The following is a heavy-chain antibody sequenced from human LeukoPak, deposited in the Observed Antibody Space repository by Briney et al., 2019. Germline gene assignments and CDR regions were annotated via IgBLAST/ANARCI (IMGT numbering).Heavy chain of an antibody. CDR1: GYTFTSYG. J-gene: IGHJ6*02. CDR2: INPYNGNT. Sequence: ASVKVSCKASGYTFTSYGISWVRQAPGQGLEWMGWINPYNGNTNYAQKLQGRVTMTTDTSTSTAYMELRTLRSDDTAVYYCARDIVVVPAATVVYYYYGMDVWGQGTTVTVSS. CDR3: ARDIVVVPAATVVYYYYGMDV. D-gene: IGHD2-2*01. V-gene: IGHV1-18*01.